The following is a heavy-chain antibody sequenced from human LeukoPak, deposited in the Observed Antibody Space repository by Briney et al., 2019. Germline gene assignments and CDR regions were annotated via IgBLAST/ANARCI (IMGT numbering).Heavy chain of an antibody. CDR1: GYTFTGYY. CDR3: ARAPPSSSISFFDY. J-gene: IGHJ4*02. Sequence: EASVKVSCKASGYTFTGYYMHWVRQAPGQGLEWMGWINPNSGGTNYAQKFQGRVTMTRDTSISTAYMELSRLRSDDTAVYYCARAPPSSSISFFDYWGQGTLVTVSS. V-gene: IGHV1-2*02. CDR2: INPNSGGT. D-gene: IGHD6-6*01.